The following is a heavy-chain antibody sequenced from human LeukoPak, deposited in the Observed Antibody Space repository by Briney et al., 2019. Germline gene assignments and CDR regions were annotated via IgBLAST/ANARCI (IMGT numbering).Heavy chain of an antibody. CDR2: IYYSGST. CDR3: ARVTGYVMEDYFDY. V-gene: IGHV4-59*01. D-gene: IGHD6-13*01. J-gene: IGHJ4*02. Sequence: SETLSLTCTVSGGPIGSYYWSWIRQPPGKGLEWIGYIYYSGSTNYNPSLKSRVTISVDTSKNQFSLRLSSVTAADTAVYYCARVTGYVMEDYFDYWGQGTLVTVSS. CDR1: GGPIGSYY.